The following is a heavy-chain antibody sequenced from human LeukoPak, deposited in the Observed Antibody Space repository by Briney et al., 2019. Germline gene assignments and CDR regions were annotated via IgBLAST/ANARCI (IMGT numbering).Heavy chain of an antibody. CDR3: ARDGHYYDSSGYYD. Sequence: KPGGSLRLSCAASGFTFSSYSMNWVRQAPGKGLEWVSSISSSSSYIYYADSVKGRFTISRDNAKNSLSLQMNSLRAEDTAVYYCARDGHYYDSSGYYDWGQGTLVTVSS. J-gene: IGHJ4*02. V-gene: IGHV3-21*01. D-gene: IGHD3-22*01. CDR2: ISSSSSYI. CDR1: GFTFSSYS.